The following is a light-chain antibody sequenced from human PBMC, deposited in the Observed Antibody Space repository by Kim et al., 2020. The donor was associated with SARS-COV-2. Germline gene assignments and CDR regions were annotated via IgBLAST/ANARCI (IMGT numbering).Light chain of an antibody. J-gene: IGLJ2*01. CDR2: DDS. V-gene: IGLV3-21*03. CDR3: QVWDSSSDHPVV. CDR1: NMGSKS. Sequence: PGKTARITGGGNNMGSKSVHWYQQKPGQAPVLVVYDDSDRPSGIPERFSGSNSGNTATLTISRVEAGDEADYYCQVWDSSSDHPVVFGGGTQLTVL.